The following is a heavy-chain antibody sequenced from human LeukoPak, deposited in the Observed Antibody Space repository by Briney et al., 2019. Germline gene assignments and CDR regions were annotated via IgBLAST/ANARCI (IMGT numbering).Heavy chain of an antibody. J-gene: IGHJ6*03. CDR2: IYYSGST. CDR1: GDSINTGGYH. D-gene: IGHD3-9*01. Sequence: SETLSLTCFVSGDSINTGGYHWSWIRQHPGKGLEWIGYIYYSGSTFYNPSLKSRVTISIDTSKNHFSLKMSSVTAADTAVYYCARSLDIGHYYYYMDVWGEGTTVTVSS. V-gene: IGHV4-31*03. CDR3: ARSLDIGHYYYYMDV.